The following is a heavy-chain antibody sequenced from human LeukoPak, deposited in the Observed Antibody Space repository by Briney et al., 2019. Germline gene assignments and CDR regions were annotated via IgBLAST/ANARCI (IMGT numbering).Heavy chain of an antibody. Sequence: SETLSLTCTVSGGSISSYYWSWVRQPPGKGLEWIWYLYFSGSTSYNPSLKSRVTISVDTSKNQLSLKLSSVTAADTAVYYCARHWRHDYSGSYAFDYWGQGTLVTVSS. D-gene: IGHD2-15*01. CDR3: ARHWRHDYSGSYAFDY. V-gene: IGHV4-59*08. CDR2: LYFSGST. CDR1: GGSISSYY. J-gene: IGHJ4*02.